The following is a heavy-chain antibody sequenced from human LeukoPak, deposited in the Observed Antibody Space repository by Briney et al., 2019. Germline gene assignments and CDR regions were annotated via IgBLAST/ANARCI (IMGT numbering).Heavy chain of an antibody. CDR3: TTGTWIQLWLADY. V-gene: IGHV3-15*01. Sequence: PGGSLRLSCKGSGFTFTNACMSWVRLAPGKGLEGVGHIKSQTDGGTTDYAVPVKGRFTISRDDSKNTLYLQLNSLKTEDTAVYYCTTGTWIQLWLADYWGQGTLVTVSS. CDR2: IKSQTDGGTT. J-gene: IGHJ4*02. CDR1: GFTFTNAC. D-gene: IGHD5-18*01.